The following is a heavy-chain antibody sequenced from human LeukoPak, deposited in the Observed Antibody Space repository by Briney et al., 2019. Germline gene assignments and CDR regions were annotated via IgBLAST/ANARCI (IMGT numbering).Heavy chain of an antibody. J-gene: IGHJ4*02. Sequence: SVKVSCKASGGTFSSYTISWVRQAPGQGLEWMGRIIPILGIANYAQKFQGRVTITADKSTSTAYMELSSLRAEDTAVYYCARGEYYYDSSGYSYGFDYWGQGTLVTVSS. CDR2: IIPILGIA. V-gene: IGHV1-69*02. CDR3: ARGEYYYDSSGYSYGFDY. CDR1: GGTFSSYT. D-gene: IGHD3-22*01.